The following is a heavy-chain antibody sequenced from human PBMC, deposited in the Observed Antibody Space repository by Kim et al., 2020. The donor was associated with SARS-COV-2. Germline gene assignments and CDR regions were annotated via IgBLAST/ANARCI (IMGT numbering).Heavy chain of an antibody. CDR3: ATEALLWFGELVMDV. J-gene: IGHJ6*04. V-gene: IGHV3-23*01. Sequence: DSVKGRFTISRDNSKNTLYLQMNSLRAEDTAVYYCATEALLWFGELVMDVWGKGTTVTVSS. D-gene: IGHD3-10*01.